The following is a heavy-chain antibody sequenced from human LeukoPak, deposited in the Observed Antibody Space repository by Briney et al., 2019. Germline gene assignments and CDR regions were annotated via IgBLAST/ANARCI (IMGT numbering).Heavy chain of an antibody. D-gene: IGHD4-23*01. J-gene: IGHJ3*02. V-gene: IGHV3-21*01. Sequence: GGSLRLSCAASGFTFSSYSMNWVRQAPGKGLEWVSSISSSSSYIYYADSVKGRFTISRDNAKNSLYLQMNSLRAEDTAVYYCARDKGTYGGQVRHAFDIWGQGTMVTVSS. CDR1: GFTFSSYS. CDR3: ARDKGTYGGQVRHAFDI. CDR2: ISSSSSYI.